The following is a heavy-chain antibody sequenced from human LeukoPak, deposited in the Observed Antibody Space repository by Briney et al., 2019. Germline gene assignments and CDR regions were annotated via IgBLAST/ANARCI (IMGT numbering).Heavy chain of an antibody. Sequence: GGSLRLSCAASGFTFSSFAMNWVRQAPGKGLEWVSSISSSGSFIFYADSVKGRFTITRDNAQNSVYLQMDRLRAEDAAVYYCVRDLNDFSTGYLGPFNYWGQGTLVTVSS. CDR1: GFTFSSFA. CDR2: ISSSGSFI. D-gene: IGHD3/OR15-3a*01. J-gene: IGHJ4*02. CDR3: VRDLNDFSTGYLGPFNY. V-gene: IGHV3-21*01.